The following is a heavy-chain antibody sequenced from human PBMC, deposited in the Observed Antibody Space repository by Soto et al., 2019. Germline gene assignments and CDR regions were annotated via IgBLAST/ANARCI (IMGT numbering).Heavy chain of an antibody. D-gene: IGHD1-26*01. Sequence: EVQLLESGGGLVQPGGSLRPSCAASGFTFSGYAMSWVRQPPGKGLEWVSAISGSGGSTYYADSVKGRFTISRDNSKNTLYLQMNSLRAEDTAVYYCAKGGSIVGADAFGYWGQGTLVTVSS. V-gene: IGHV3-23*01. CDR1: GFTFSGYA. J-gene: IGHJ4*02. CDR2: ISGSGGST. CDR3: AKGGSIVGADAFGY.